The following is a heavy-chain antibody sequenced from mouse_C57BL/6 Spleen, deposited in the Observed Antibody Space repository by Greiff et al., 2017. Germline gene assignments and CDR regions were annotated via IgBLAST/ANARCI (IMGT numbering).Heavy chain of an antibody. J-gene: IGHJ3*01. D-gene: IGHD2-5*01. CDR2: ISSGGDYI. CDR3: TRVDSNHAWFAY. Sequence: EVKLVESGEGLVKPGGSLKLSCAASGFTFSSYAMSWVRQTPEKRLEWVAYISSGGDYIYYADTVKGRFTISRDNARNTLYLQMSSLKSEDTAMYYCTRVDSNHAWFAYWGQGTLVTVSA. CDR1: GFTFSSYA. V-gene: IGHV5-9-1*02.